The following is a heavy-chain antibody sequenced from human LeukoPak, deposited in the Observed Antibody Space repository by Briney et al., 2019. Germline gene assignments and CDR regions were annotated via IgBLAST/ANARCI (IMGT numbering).Heavy chain of an antibody. V-gene: IGHV3-7*01. CDR2: IKQDGSEK. CDR1: GFTFSSYS. Sequence: PGGSLRLSCAASGFTFSSYSMNWVRQAPGKGLEWVANIKQDGSEKYYVDSVKGRFTISRDNAKNSLYLQMNSLRAEDTAVYYCAREVGTSAPTPGGQGTLVTVSS. CDR3: AREVGTSAPTP. D-gene: IGHD1-14*01. J-gene: IGHJ4*02.